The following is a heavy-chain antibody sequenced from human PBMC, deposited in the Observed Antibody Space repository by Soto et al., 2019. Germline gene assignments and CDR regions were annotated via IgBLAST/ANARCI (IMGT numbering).Heavy chain of an antibody. Sequence: QVQLVQSGAEVKKPGASVKVSCKASGYTFTNSGFSWVRQAPGQGLEWMGWISAYNGNTNYAQKFQGRVNMTTDTSTSTAYMELRSLTSDDTAVFYCARDRGYYDSSGYYYVPFDYWGQGTLVTVSS. D-gene: IGHD3-22*01. CDR3: ARDRGYYDSSGYYYVPFDY. CDR1: GYTFTNSG. J-gene: IGHJ4*02. V-gene: IGHV1-18*04. CDR2: ISAYNGNT.